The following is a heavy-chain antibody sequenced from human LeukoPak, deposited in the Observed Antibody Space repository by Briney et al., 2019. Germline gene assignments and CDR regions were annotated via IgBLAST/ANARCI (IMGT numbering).Heavy chain of an antibody. CDR1: GFTFSRFW. CDR2: INQDGSDQ. D-gene: IGHD3-22*01. Sequence: PGGSLRLSCAASGFTFSRFWMSWVRQAPGKGLEWVATINQDGSDQYYVDSVKGRFTISRDNAKNSLDLQMNSLRAEDTAMYYCARDYSSGRDFWGQGTLVTVSS. V-gene: IGHV3-7*04. J-gene: IGHJ4*02. CDR3: ARDYSSGRDF.